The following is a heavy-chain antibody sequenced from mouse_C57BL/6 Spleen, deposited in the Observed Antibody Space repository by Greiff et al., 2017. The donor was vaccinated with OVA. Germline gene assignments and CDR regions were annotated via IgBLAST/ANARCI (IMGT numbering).Heavy chain of an antibody. CDR2: IDPSDSYT. V-gene: IGHV1-50*01. CDR1: GYTFTSYW. D-gene: IGHD1-1*01. J-gene: IGHJ2*01. Sequence: VQLQQPGAELVKPGASVKLSCKASGYTFTSYWMPWVKQRPGQGLEWIGEIDPSDSYTNYNQKFKGKATLTVDTSSSTAYMQLSSLTSEDSAVYYCARRLIYYGSSYGFDYWGQGTTLTVSS. CDR3: ARRLIYYGSSYGFDY.